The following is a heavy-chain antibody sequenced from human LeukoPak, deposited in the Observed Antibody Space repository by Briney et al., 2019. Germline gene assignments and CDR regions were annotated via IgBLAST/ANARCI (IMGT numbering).Heavy chain of an antibody. D-gene: IGHD5-18*01. J-gene: IGHJ4*02. V-gene: IGHV4-38-2*02. Sequence: SETLSLTCTVSGYSISSGYYWGWIRQPPGKGLEWIGSIYHSGSTYYNPSLKSRVTISVDTSKNQFSLKLSSATAADTAVYYCATPRGYSYGYVPYYFDYWGQGTLVTVSS. CDR2: IYHSGST. CDR1: GYSISSGYY. CDR3: ATPRGYSYGYVPYYFDY.